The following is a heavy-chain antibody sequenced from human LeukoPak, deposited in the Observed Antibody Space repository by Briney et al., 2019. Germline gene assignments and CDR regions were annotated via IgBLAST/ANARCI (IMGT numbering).Heavy chain of an antibody. J-gene: IGHJ2*01. CDR3: ARSDHHGSRGYWYFDL. CDR2: IYTSGTT. CDR1: GGSISSYY. Sequence: SETLSLTCTVSGGSISSYYWSWIRQPAGKGLEWSGRIYTSGTTNYNPSLKSRVTISVDTSKNQFSLKLSSVTAADTAVYYCARSDHHGSRGYWYFDLWGRGTLVTVSS. D-gene: IGHD3-10*01. V-gene: IGHV4-4*07.